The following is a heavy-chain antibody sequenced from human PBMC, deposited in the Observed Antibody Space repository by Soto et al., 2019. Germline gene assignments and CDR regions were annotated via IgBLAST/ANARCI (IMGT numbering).Heavy chain of an antibody. J-gene: IGHJ4*02. Sequence: SQTLSLPCAISVDSVSSNSAAWNWIRQSPSRGLEWLGRTYYRSKWYNDYAVSVKSRITINSDTSKNQFSLQLKSVTPEDTAVYYCARGQIAAAGTRGSGDYWGKGTLVTVSS. CDR2: TYYRSKWYN. D-gene: IGHD6-13*01. CDR1: VDSVSSNSAA. V-gene: IGHV6-1*01. CDR3: ARGQIAAAGTRGSGDY.